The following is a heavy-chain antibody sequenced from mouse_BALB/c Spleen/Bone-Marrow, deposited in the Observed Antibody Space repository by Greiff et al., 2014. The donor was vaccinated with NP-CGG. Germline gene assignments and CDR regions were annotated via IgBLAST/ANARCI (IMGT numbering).Heavy chain of an antibody. J-gene: IGHJ4*01. D-gene: IGHD1-2*01. CDR3: ARITTATGAMDY. CDR1: GFSFTNYG. Sequence: VKLVESGPGLVAPSQSLSITCTVSGFSFTNYGVHWVRQPPGKGLEWLGVIWADGSTNYNSALMSRLSISKDNSKSQVFFKMNSLQTDDTAMYYCARITTATGAMDYWGQGTSVTVSS. CDR2: IWADGST. V-gene: IGHV2-9*02.